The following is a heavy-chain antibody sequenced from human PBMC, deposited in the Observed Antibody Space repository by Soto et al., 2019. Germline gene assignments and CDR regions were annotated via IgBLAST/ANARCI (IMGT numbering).Heavy chain of an antibody. CDR2: MNPNSGNT. J-gene: IGHJ6*03. D-gene: IGHD3-9*01. CDR1: GYTFTSYD. CDR3: ARVEYFDWFGYTGRQYYYYMDV. V-gene: IGHV1-8*01. Sequence: ASVKVSCKASGYTFTSYDINWVRQATGQGLEWMGWMNPNSGNTGYAQKFQGRVTMTRNTSISTAYMELSSLRSEDTAVYYCARVEYFDWFGYTGRQYYYYMDVWGKGTSVTVSS.